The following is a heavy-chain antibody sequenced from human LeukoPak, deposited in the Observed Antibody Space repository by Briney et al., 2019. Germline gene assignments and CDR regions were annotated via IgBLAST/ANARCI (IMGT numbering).Heavy chain of an antibody. CDR1: GGTFSSYA. D-gene: IGHD3-9*01. Sequence: ASVKVSCKASGGTFSSYAISWVRQAPGQGLEWMGRINPNSGGTNYAQKFRGRVTMTRDTSISTAYMELSRLRSDDTAVYYCARGAYYDILTGYYNFDYWGQGTLVSVSS. CDR3: ARGAYYDILTGYYNFDY. V-gene: IGHV1-2*06. J-gene: IGHJ4*02. CDR2: INPNSGGT.